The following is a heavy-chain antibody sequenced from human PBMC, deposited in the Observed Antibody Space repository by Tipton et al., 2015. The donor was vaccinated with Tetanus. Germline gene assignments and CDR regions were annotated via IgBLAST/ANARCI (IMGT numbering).Heavy chain of an antibody. Sequence: TLSLTCDVSGASISSAAWTWIRQPSGKGLEWIGHIFHSGSPNYNPSLKSRVSMSVDTSKRQFSLKLNSVTAADTAVYYCARVKGTYNHYGLDVWGQGTTVTVAS. CDR3: ARVKGTYNHYGLDV. CDR2: IFHSGSP. V-gene: IGHV4-30-2*01. D-gene: IGHD3-10*01. J-gene: IGHJ6*02. CDR1: GASISSAA.